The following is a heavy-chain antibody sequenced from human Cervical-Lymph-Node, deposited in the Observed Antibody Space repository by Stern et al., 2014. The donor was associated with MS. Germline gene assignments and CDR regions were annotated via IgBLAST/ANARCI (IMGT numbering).Heavy chain of an antibody. D-gene: IGHD3-10*01. Sequence: VQLVESGAGVKKPGASVKVSCRTSGYTFTNYHMHLVRQAPGQGLEWMGIVHPSGVGTTYAQKFQGRVTMTTDTSTTTVYMELSSLTSEDTAVYYCARAKTSGTLLRLDPWGQGTLVTVSS. V-gene: IGHV1-46*01. J-gene: IGHJ5*02. CDR3: ARAKTSGTLLRLDP. CDR2: VHPSGVGT. CDR1: GYTFTNYH.